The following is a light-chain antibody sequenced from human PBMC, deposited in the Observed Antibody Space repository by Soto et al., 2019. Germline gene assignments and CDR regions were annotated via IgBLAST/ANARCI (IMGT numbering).Light chain of an antibody. Sequence: QSVLTQPPSVSGAQGQRVTISCSGSSSNIGAGYDVHWYQQLPGTVPKVLIYGNSNRPSGVPDRFSGSKSGTSASLAITGLQAEDDAYYYCQSYDSSLSAVVFGGGTKLTVL. J-gene: IGLJ2*01. CDR1: SSNIGAGYD. V-gene: IGLV1-40*01. CDR2: GNS. CDR3: QSYDSSLSAVV.